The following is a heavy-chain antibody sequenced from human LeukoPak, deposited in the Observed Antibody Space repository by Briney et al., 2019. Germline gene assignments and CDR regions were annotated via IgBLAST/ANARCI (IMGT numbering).Heavy chain of an antibody. CDR3: ASLRWLQSNIDY. D-gene: IGHD5-24*01. CDR2: IKQDGSEK. V-gene: IGHV3-7*01. J-gene: IGHJ4*02. Sequence: PGGSLRLSCAASGFTFDDYAMHWVRQAPGKGLEWVANIKQDGSEKYYVDSVKGRFTISRDNAKNSLYLQMNSLRAEDTAVYYCASLRWLQSNIDYWGQGTLVTVSS. CDR1: GFTFDDYA.